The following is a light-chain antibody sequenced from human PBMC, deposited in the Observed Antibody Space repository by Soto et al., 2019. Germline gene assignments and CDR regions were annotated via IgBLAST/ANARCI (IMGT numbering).Light chain of an antibody. Sequence: DLQMTQSPSTLSASVGDRVTITCRASQSISSWLAWYQQKPGKAPKILIYKASSLESGVPSRFTGSGSGTEFTPTISSLQPDDLATYYGQQYNRFPTFGQRTKVEIK. CDR2: KAS. V-gene: IGKV1-5*03. CDR1: QSISSW. CDR3: QQYNRFPT. J-gene: IGKJ1*01.